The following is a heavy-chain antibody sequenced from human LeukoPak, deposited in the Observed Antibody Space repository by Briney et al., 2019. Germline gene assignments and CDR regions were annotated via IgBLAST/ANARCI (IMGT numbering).Heavy chain of an antibody. CDR2: IIPIFGIA. CDR1: GGTFSSYA. CDR3: ARDRDRKITMMVGY. D-gene: IGHD3-22*01. Sequence: GASVKVSCKASGGTFSSYAISWVRQAPGQGLEWMGGIIPIFGIANYAQKFQGRVTITADESTSTAYMELSSLRSDDTAVYYCARDRDRKITMMVGYWGQGTLVTVSS. J-gene: IGHJ4*02. V-gene: IGHV1-69*13.